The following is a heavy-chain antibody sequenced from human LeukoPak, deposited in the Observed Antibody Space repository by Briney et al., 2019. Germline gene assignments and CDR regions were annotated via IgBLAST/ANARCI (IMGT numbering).Heavy chain of an antibody. CDR2: INSDGSSA. D-gene: IGHD5-18*01. J-gene: IGHJ4*02. Sequence: GGTLRLSCAASGFTFSSYWMHWVRQAAGKGLVWVSRINSDGSSATYADSVKGRFTISRDNAKNTLYLQMNSLRGEDTAVYYCARDRATAMFDYWAQGTLVTVSS. CDR1: GFTFSSYW. CDR3: ARDRATAMFDY. V-gene: IGHV3-74*01.